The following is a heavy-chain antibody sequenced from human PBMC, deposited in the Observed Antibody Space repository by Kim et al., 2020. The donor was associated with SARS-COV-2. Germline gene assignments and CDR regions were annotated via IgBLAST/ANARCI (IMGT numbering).Heavy chain of an antibody. V-gene: IGHV4-59*01. J-gene: IGHJ4*02. CDR1: GGSISSYY. CDR3: ASTGRWYHY. CDR2: IYNNWST. Sequence: SETLSLTCTVSGGSISSYYWSWIRKPPGKGLEWIGYIYNNWSTNYNPSLKSRGTISVYTSKNQFSLKLSSGTATATDMYDCASTGRWYHYWGQGALIADS. D-gene: IGHD6-13*01.